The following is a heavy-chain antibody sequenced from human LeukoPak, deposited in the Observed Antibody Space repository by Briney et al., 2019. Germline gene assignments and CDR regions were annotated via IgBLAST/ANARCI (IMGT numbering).Heavy chain of an antibody. J-gene: IGHJ6*03. CDR3: ARDGSSSSGWYSYYYMDV. Sequence: SETLSLTCTVSGYSISSGYYWGWIRQPPGKGLEWIGSIYHSGSTYYNPSLKSRVTISVDTSKNQFSLKLSSVTAADTAVYYCARDGSSSSGWYSYYYMDVWGKGTTVTVSS. CDR1: GYSISSGYY. V-gene: IGHV4-38-2*02. D-gene: IGHD6-19*01. CDR2: IYHSGST.